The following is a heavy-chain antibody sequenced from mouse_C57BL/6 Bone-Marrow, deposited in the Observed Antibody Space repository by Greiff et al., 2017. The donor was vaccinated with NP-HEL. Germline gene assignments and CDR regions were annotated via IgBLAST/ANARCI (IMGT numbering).Heavy chain of an antibody. V-gene: IGHV1-7*01. J-gene: IGHJ1*03. CDR2: INPCSGYT. CDR1: GYTFTSYW. CDR3: AISDYFGSSYDGCGYYDV. D-gene: IGHD1-1*01. Sequence: QVQLQQSGAELAKPGASVKLSCKASGYTFTSYWMHWVNQRPGQGLEWIGHINPCSGYTKYHQQFKDKATLTAVKSSSTAYMQLRSLTYEDTAVYYCAISDYFGSSYDGCGYYDVWGTGTTVTVSS.